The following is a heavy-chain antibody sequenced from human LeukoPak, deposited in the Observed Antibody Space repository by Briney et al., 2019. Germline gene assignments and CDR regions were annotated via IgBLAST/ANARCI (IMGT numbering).Heavy chain of an antibody. CDR2: ISYDGSNK. Sequence: GGSLRLSCAASGFTFSSYGMHWVRQAPGKGLEWVAVISYDGSNKYYAVSVKGRFTISRDNSKNTLYLQMNSLRAEDTAVYYCAKDREDWNWGQGTLVTVSS. CDR3: AKDREDWN. V-gene: IGHV3-30*18. D-gene: IGHD1-1*01. J-gene: IGHJ4*02. CDR1: GFTFSSYG.